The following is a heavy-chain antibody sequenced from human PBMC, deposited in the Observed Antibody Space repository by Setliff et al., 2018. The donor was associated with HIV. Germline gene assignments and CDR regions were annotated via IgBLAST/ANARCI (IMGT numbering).Heavy chain of an antibody. D-gene: IGHD5-18*01. CDR3: EREHSYGLTGNAFDI. CDR1: GFTFSSYA. J-gene: IGHJ3*02. Sequence: GGSLSLSCAASGFTFSSYAVHCFLQAPGKGLEWVAVISYDGSNTYYADFVKGRFTISRDNSKNTLYLQMSSLRAEDTGVYYCEREHSYGLTGNAFDIWGQGTTVTVSS. CDR2: ISYDGSNT. V-gene: IGHV3-30*04.